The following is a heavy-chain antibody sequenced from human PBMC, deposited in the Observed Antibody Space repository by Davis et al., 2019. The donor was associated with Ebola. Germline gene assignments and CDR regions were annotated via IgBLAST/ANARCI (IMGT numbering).Heavy chain of an antibody. J-gene: IGHJ6*02. V-gene: IGHV1-69*10. D-gene: IGHD2-21*01. CDR1: VCTFSSSA. CDR3: AREPVVVIAIGSYGMDV. CDR2: IIPVQGIA. Sequence: ASSVNVSCKASVCTFSSSALSWVRQAPGQGLDGMGRIIPVQGIANYAQKFQGRVTITADKSTSTAYMELSSLRSEDTAVYYCAREPVVVIAIGSYGMDVWGQGTTVTVSS.